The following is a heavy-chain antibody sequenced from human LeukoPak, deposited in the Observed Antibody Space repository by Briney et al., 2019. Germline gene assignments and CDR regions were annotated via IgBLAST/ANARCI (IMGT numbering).Heavy chain of an antibody. CDR2: IYSGGNT. V-gene: IGHV3-53*01. CDR3: ARARGYAIEY. Sequence: LPGGSLRLSCAASGFTVSSNYMSWVRQAPGKGLEWVSVIYSGGNTYYADSVKGRFTISRDNSKNTLYLQMSSLRAEDTAVYHCARARGYAIEYWGQGILVTVSS. CDR1: GFTVSSNY. D-gene: IGHD5-12*01. J-gene: IGHJ4*02.